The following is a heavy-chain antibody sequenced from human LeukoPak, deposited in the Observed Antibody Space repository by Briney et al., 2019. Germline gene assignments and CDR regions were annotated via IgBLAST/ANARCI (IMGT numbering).Heavy chain of an antibody. D-gene: IGHD6-6*01. V-gene: IGHV3-7*01. J-gene: IGHJ4*02. CDR3: ARVVVVEASYYFDY. CDR2: IKQDGSEK. Sequence: GGSLRLSCAASGFTFSSYWMSWVRQAPGKGLEGVANIKQDGSEKYYVDSVQGRFTISRDNAKNSLYLQMNSLRAEDTAVYYCARVVVVEASYYFDYWGQGTLVTVSS. CDR1: GFTFSSYW.